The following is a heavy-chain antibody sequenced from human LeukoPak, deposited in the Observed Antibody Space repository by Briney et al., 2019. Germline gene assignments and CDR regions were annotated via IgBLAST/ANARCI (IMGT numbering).Heavy chain of an antibody. V-gene: IGHV1-24*01. CDR1: VYTLTELS. CDR3: ATHVVGVAEIDY. J-gene: IGHJ4*02. D-gene: IGHD1-26*01. Sequence: GASVKVSCKVSVYTLTELSMHWVRQAPGKGLEWMGGFDPEDGETIYAQKFQGRVTMTEDTSTDTAYMELSSLRSEDTAVYYCATHVVGVAEIDYWGQGTLVTVSS. CDR2: FDPEDGET.